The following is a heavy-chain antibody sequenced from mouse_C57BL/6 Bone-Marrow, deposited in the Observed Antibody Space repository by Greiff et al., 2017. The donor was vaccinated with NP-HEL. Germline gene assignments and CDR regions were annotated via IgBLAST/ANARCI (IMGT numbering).Heavy chain of an antibody. CDR1: GYTFTSYW. Sequence: VQLQQSGTVLARPGASVKMSCKTSGYTFTSYWMHWVKQRPGQGLEWIGAIYPGNSDTSYNQKFKGKAKLTAVTSASTAYMELSSLTNEDSAVYYCTKEHYYGSYWYFDVWGTGTTVTVSS. J-gene: IGHJ1*03. D-gene: IGHD1-1*01. V-gene: IGHV1-5*01. CDR2: IYPGNSDT. CDR3: TKEHYYGSYWYFDV.